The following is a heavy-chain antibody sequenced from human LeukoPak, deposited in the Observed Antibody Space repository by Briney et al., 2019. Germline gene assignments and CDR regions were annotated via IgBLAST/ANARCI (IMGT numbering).Heavy chain of an antibody. CDR3: ARGWTYYYDSSGYLDY. J-gene: IGHJ4*02. V-gene: IGHV3-74*01. Sequence: GGSLRLSCVGSGFTFSSYWMHWVRQAPGKGLIWVSRIDSGVSSTIYADSVKGRFTISRDNAKNTLYLQMNSLRAEDTAVYYCARGWTYYYDSSGYLDYWGQGTLVTVSS. D-gene: IGHD3-22*01. CDR1: GFTFSSYW. CDR2: IDSGVSST.